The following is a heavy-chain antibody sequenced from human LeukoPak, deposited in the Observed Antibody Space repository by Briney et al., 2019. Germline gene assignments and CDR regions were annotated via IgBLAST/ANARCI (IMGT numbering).Heavy chain of an antibody. D-gene: IGHD6-13*01. Sequence: GESLKISCKGSGYSFTSYWIGWVRQMPGKGLEWMGIIYPGDSDTRYSPSFQGQVTISADKSISTAYLQWSSLKASDTAMYYCARLTEIWYSSSWYGDAFDIWGQGTMVTVSS. CDR1: GYSFTSYW. CDR3: ARLTEIWYSSSWYGDAFDI. V-gene: IGHV5-51*01. CDR2: IYPGDSDT. J-gene: IGHJ3*02.